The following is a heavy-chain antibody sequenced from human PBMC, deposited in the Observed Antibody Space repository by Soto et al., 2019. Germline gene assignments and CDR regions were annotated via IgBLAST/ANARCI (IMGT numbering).Heavy chain of an antibody. V-gene: IGHV3-33*01. J-gene: IGHJ6*03. D-gene: IGHD3-16*01. Sequence: QVQLVESGGGVVQPVRSLRLSCASSGFTFSNNGMHWVRQAPGKGLEWVAVIWYDGSNEYYADSVKGRFTISRDNSKNPLYLQMNSLRVEDTAVYYCARDGGRGYAYYMDVWGKGATVTVSS. CDR2: IWYDGSNE. CDR1: GFTFSNNG. CDR3: ARDGGRGYAYYMDV.